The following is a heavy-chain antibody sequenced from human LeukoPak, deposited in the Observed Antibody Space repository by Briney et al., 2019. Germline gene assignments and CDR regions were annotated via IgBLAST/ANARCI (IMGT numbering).Heavy chain of an antibody. Sequence: GGSLRLSCAASGFTFSGYSMNWLRQAPGKGLEWVSYISGSGSPIYYADSVKGRFSISRDNANDSLSLQMNSLRVEDTAVYYCARGGTPSSSWYTKSKNWFDPWGQGTLVTVSS. CDR3: ARGGTPSSSWYTKSKNWFDP. CDR1: GFTFSGYS. CDR2: ISGSGSPI. V-gene: IGHV3-48*04. D-gene: IGHD6-13*01. J-gene: IGHJ5*02.